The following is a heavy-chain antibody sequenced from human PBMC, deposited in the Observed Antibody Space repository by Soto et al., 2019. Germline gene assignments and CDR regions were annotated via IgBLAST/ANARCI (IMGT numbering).Heavy chain of an antibody. CDR2: LSGSGGTT. Sequence: GGSLRLSCSTSGFTFSTYAMNWVRQAPGKGLEWVSALSGSGGTTYYADSVRGRFTISRDNSKNTLFLQMSSLRAEDTALYYCAKQRAGYGSGSDTFYFNFWGQGTLVTVSS. CDR1: GFTFSTYA. CDR3: AKQRAGYGSGSDTFYFNF. D-gene: IGHD3-10*01. V-gene: IGHV3-23*01. J-gene: IGHJ4*02.